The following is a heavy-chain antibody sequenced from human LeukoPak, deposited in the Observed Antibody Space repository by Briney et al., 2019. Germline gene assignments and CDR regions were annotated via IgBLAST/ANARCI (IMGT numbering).Heavy chain of an antibody. V-gene: IGHV3-30*18. CDR1: GFTFSSYG. CDR2: ISYDGSNK. Sequence: GGSLRLSCAASGFTFSSYGMHWVRQAPGKGLEWVAVISYDGSNKYYADSVKGRFTISRDNSKNTLYLQMNSLRAEDTAVYYCAKAWGATTNWFDPWGQGTLVTVSS. J-gene: IGHJ5*02. D-gene: IGHD1-26*01. CDR3: AKAWGATTNWFDP.